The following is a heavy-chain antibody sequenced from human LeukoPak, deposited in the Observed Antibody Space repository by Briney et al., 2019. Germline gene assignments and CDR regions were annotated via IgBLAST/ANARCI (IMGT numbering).Heavy chain of an antibody. CDR3: AKDPPYSSGWLYYFDY. J-gene: IGHJ4*02. CDR1: GFTFSNYA. D-gene: IGHD6-19*01. V-gene: IGHV3-30-3*01. CDR2: ISYDGSNK. Sequence: PGRSLRLSCAASGFTFSNYAMHWVRQAPGKGLEWVAVISYDGSNKYYADSVKGRFTISRDNSKNTLYLQMNSLRAEDTAVYYCAKDPPYSSGWLYYFDYWGQGTLVTVSS.